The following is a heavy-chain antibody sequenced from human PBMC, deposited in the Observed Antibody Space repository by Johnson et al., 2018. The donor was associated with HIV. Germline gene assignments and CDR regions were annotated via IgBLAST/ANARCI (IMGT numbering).Heavy chain of an antibody. V-gene: IGHV3-30*02. Sequence: QVQLVESGGGVVQPGGSLRLSCAASGLTFSNYGSHWVRQAPGKGLEWVAFIRYDGSNKYYADSVKGRFTISRDNSKNTLYLQMGSLRPEDTAVYYCAKIWGDIAATGDAFDIWGQGTMVTVSS. D-gene: IGHD5-12*01. CDR3: AKIWGDIAATGDAFDI. CDR2: IRYDGSNK. CDR1: GLTFSNYG. J-gene: IGHJ3*02.